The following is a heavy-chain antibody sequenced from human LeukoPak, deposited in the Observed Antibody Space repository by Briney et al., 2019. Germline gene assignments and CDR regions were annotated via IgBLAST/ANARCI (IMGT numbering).Heavy chain of an antibody. Sequence: GGSLRLSCAASGFTFSSYAMHWVRQAPGKGLEWVAVISYDGSNKYYADSVKGRFTISRDNSKDTLYLQMNSLRAEDTAVYYCARALLPNYDFWSGLDYWGQGTLVTVSS. V-gene: IGHV3-30-3*01. CDR3: ARALLPNYDFWSGLDY. J-gene: IGHJ4*02. D-gene: IGHD3-3*01. CDR2: ISYDGSNK. CDR1: GFTFSSYA.